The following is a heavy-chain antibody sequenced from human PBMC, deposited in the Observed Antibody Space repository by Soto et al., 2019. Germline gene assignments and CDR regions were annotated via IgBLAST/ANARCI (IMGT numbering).Heavy chain of an antibody. D-gene: IGHD6-13*01. CDR3: AKCPDPYSSSWNFDY. CDR2: ISGSGGST. V-gene: IGHV3-23*01. J-gene: IGHJ4*02. Sequence: GGSLRLSCAASGFTFSSYAMGWVRQAPGKGLEWVSAISGSGGSTYYADSVKGRFTISRDNSKNTLYLQMNSLRAEDTAVYYCAKCPDPYSSSWNFDYWGQGTLVTVSS. CDR1: GFTFSSYA.